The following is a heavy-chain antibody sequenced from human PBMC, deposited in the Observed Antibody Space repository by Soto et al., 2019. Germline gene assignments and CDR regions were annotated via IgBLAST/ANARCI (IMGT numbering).Heavy chain of an antibody. CDR2: INAGNGNT. Sequence: QVQLVQSGAEVKKPGASVKVSCKASGYTFTSYAMHWVRQAPGQRLEWMGWINAGNGNTKYSQKFQGRVTITRDTSASTAYMELSSLRSEDTAVYYCARDLTHRVSHMVWPSGYYYYGMDVWGQGTTVTVSS. J-gene: IGHJ6*02. CDR3: ARDLTHRVSHMVWPSGYYYYGMDV. CDR1: GYTFTSYA. D-gene: IGHD2-21*01. V-gene: IGHV1-3*01.